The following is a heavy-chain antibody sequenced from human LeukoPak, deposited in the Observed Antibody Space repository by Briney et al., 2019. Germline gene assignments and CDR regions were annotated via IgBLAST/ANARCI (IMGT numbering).Heavy chain of an antibody. D-gene: IGHD1-1*01. Sequence: GGSLRLSCAASGFTFSSYAMHWVRQAPGKGLEWVAVISYDGSNKYYADSVKGRFTISRDNYKNTLFLQMNSLRAEDTAVYYCARDLTNIHTTGSTYDAIDIWGQGTMVTVSS. CDR1: GFTFSSYA. V-gene: IGHV3-30*04. J-gene: IGHJ3*02. CDR3: ARDLTNIHTTGSTYDAIDI. CDR2: ISYDGSNK.